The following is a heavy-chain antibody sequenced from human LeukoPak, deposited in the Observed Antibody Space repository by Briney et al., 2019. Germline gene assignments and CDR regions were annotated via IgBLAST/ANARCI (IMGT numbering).Heavy chain of an antibody. CDR1: GFTFSSYA. D-gene: IGHD5-24*01. J-gene: IGHJ4*02. CDR2: LSGSGYNT. CDR3: AKDNYQRYYFDY. Sequence: GESLRLSCAASGFTFSSYAMSWVRRAPGKGLEWVSALSGSGYNTYYADSVKGRFTTSRDNSKNTLYLQMNSLRAEDTAVYYCAKDNYQRYYFDYWGQGTLVTVSS. V-gene: IGHV3-23*01.